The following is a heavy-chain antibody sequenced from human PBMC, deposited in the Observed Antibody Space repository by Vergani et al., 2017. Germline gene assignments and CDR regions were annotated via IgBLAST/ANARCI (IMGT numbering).Heavy chain of an antibody. Sequence: VQLVESGGGLVKPGRSLRLSCAASGFTFSSYGMHWVRQAPGKGLEWVAVIWYDGSNKYYADSVKGRFTISRDNSKNTLYLQMNSLRAEDTAVYYCAKGEYSGYEDYYYYGMDVWGQGTTVTVSS. CDR2: IWYDGSNK. J-gene: IGHJ6*02. CDR3: AKGEYSGYEDYYYYGMDV. D-gene: IGHD5-12*01. CDR1: GFTFSSYG. V-gene: IGHV3-33*06.